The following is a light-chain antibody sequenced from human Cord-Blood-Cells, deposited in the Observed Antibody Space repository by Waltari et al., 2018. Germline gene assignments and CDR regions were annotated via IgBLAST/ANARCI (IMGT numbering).Light chain of an antibody. CDR2: QDS. CDR1: KLGDKY. V-gene: IGLV3-1*01. CDR3: QAWDSSVV. J-gene: IGLJ2*01. Sequence: SYELTQPPSVSVSPGQTASITCSGEKLGDKYACWYQQKPGQSPVLVIYQDSKRPSGSPERFSGANSGNTATLTISGTQAMDEADYYCQAWDSSVVFGGGTKLTVL.